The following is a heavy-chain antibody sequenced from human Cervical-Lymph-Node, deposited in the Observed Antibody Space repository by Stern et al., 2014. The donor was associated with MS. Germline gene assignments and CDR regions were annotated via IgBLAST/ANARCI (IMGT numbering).Heavy chain of an antibody. J-gene: IGHJ4*02. CDR1: GYTFTIYY. CDR3: ARHVQGFDY. V-gene: IGHV5-51*01. CDR2: IYPYDSDT. Sequence: EVQLVESGAEVKKPGESLKVSCKLSGYTFTIYYIAWVRKMPGQGLEWMRIIYPYDSDTTYSPSFQGQVTISADKSITAAYLQWSSLRASDTAMYYCARHVQGFDYWGQGTLVTVSS.